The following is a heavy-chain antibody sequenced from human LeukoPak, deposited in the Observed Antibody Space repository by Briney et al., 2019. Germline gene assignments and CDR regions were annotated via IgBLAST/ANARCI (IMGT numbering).Heavy chain of an antibody. V-gene: IGHV4-34*01. CDR3: ARGDIVVVPAAMLAYYYYMDV. Sequence: SETLSLTCAVYGGSFSGYYWSWIPQPPGKVLEWIGEINRSRSTNNNQSLKRRVTLSVDTTKNQYSLKLSSVTAADTAVYYSARGDIVVVPAAMLAYYYYMDVGGKGTTVTVS. CDR2: INRSRST. J-gene: IGHJ6*03. CDR1: GGSFSGYY. D-gene: IGHD2-2*01.